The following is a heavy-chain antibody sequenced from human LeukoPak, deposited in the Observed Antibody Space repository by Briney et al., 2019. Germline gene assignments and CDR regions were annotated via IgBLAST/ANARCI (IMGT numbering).Heavy chain of an antibody. CDR3: VRVARMAFQNGGFDY. CDR1: GYSISSGYY. D-gene: IGHD5-24*01. CDR2: IHHSGST. Sequence: SETLSLTCTVSGYSISSGYYWGWIRQPPGKGLEWIANIHHSGSTYITPSLNSRVSLSVDTSNNQLFLKMSSVTAADTAVYYCVRVARMAFQNGGFDYWGQGTLVSVSS. J-gene: IGHJ4*02. V-gene: IGHV4-38-2*02.